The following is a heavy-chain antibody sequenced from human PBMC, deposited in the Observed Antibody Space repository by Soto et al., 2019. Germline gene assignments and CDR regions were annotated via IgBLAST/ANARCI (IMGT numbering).Heavy chain of an antibody. CDR2: IYYSGST. V-gene: IGHV4-30-4*01. CDR1: GGSISSGDYY. Sequence: QVQLQESGPGLVKPSQTLSLTCTVSGGSISSGDYYWSWIRQPPGKVLEWIGYIYYSGSTYYNPSLQSRVTLSVDSPKNQFALKLSSVTAADTAGYYCARVGLPHSYYYYGRVVGGQGTTVTVSS. D-gene: IGHD1-26*01. CDR3: ARVGLPHSYYYYGRVV. J-gene: IGHJ6*02.